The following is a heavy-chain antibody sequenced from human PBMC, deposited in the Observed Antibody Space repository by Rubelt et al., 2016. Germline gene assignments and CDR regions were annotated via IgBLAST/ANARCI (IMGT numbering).Heavy chain of an antibody. V-gene: IGHV3-30*04. CDR1: GFTFSSYA. CDR2: TSYDGSSK. J-gene: IGHJ4*02. Sequence: GGSLRLSCAASGFTFSSYAMHWVRQAPGKGLEWVAITSYDGSSKSYADSVKGRFTISRDNSKNTLYLQMNSLRAEDTAVYYCTRDSQSGSYWSYYFENWGQGTLVTVSS. CDR3: TRDSQSGSYWSYYFEN. D-gene: IGHD1-26*01.